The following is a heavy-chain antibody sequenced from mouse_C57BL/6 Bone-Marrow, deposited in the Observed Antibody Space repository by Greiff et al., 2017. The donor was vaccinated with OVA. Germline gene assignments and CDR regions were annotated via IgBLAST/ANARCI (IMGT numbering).Heavy chain of an antibody. V-gene: IGHV1-81*01. CDR1: GYTFTSYG. J-gene: IGHJ2*01. CDR2: IYPRSGNT. CDR3: AGVRLPFDY. D-gene: IGHD3-2*02. Sequence: QVQLQQSGAELARPGASVKLSCKASGYTFTSYGISWVKQRTGQGLEWIGEIYPRSGNTYYNEKFKGKATLTADKSSSTAYMGLRSLTSEDSAVYFCAGVRLPFDYWGQGTTLTVSS.